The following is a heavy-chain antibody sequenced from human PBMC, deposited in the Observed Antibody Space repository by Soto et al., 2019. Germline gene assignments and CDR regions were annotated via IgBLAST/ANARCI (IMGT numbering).Heavy chain of an antibody. J-gene: IGHJ5*02. CDR3: AREDCISTSCYVGPSVGWFDP. D-gene: IGHD2-2*01. V-gene: IGHV4-59*01. CDR2: IYYSGST. Sequence: SETLSLTCTVSGGSISSYYWSWIRQPPGKGLEWIGYIYYSGSTNYNPSLKSRVTISVDTSKNQFSLKLSSVTAADTAVYYCAREDCISTSCYVGPSVGWFDPWGQGTLVTVSS. CDR1: GGSISSYY.